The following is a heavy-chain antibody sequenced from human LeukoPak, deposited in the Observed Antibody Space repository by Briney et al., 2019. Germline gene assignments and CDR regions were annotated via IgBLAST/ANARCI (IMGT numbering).Heavy chain of an antibody. CDR2: IRYDGSNK. V-gene: IGHV3-30*02. J-gene: IGHJ3*02. CDR3: AKDDYYGSGAYDAFDI. D-gene: IGHD3-10*01. CDR1: GFIFSSYG. Sequence: PGRSLRLSCAASGFIFSSYGMHWVRQAPGKGLEWVAFIRYDGSNKYYADSVKGRFTISRDNSKNTLYLQMNSLRAEDTAVYYCAKDDYYGSGAYDAFDIWGQGTMVTVSS.